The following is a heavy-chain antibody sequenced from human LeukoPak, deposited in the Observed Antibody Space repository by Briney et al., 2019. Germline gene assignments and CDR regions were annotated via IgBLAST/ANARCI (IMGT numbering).Heavy chain of an antibody. Sequence: GGSLRLSCTASGFTFSSYGLHWVRQAPGKGLEWVAFIRYDGSNKYYADSVKGRFTISRDNSKNTLYLQMNSMRAEATAVYYCAKDWSRYCSSTSCYRSDGFDIWGQGTMVTVSS. CDR1: GFTFSSYG. CDR3: AKDWSRYCSSTSCYRSDGFDI. V-gene: IGHV3-30*02. D-gene: IGHD2-2*01. CDR2: IRYDGSNK. J-gene: IGHJ3*02.